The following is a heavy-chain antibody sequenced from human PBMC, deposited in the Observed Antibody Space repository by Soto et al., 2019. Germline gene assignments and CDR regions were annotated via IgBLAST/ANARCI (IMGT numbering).Heavy chain of an antibody. CDR1: DLPFTNAW. CDR2: IKSKADYGTT. Sequence: GGSLRLSCAASDLPFTNAWITWVRRAPGRGRKCLGRIKSKADYGTTDYAEPVKGRFTISRDDSRNTLYLQMNSLKSEDTAVYYCATDLLRQQLVMTYWGQGTLVTVSS. D-gene: IGHD6-13*01. V-gene: IGHV3-15*05. J-gene: IGHJ4*02. CDR3: ATDLLRQQLVMTY.